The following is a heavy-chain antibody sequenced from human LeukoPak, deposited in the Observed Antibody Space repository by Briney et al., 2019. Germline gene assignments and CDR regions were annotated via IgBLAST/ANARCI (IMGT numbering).Heavy chain of an antibody. J-gene: IGHJ4*02. Sequence: SETLSLTCTVSGGSISSYYWSWIRQPPGKGLEWIGYIYYSGSTNYNPSLKSRVTISVDTSKNQFSLKLSSVTAADTAVYYCAGLSPAFYGGILRGYFAYWGQGTLVTVSS. CDR1: GGSISSYY. CDR2: IYYSGST. V-gene: IGHV4-59*08. D-gene: IGHD4-23*01. CDR3: AGLSPAFYGGILRGYFAY.